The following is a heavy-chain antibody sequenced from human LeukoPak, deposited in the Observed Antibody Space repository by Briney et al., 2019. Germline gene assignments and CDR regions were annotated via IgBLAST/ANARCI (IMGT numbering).Heavy chain of an antibody. D-gene: IGHD2/OR15-2a*01. CDR3: ARGRNTYDS. CDR2: ISYSGTTI. Sequence: GGSLRLSCAASGFTFSSYAMSWVRQAPGKGLERVSYISYSGTTIYYADSVKGRFTISRDDAKNSLYLQMNSLRAEDTAVYYCARGRNTYDSWGQGTLVTVSS. J-gene: IGHJ4*02. CDR1: GFTFSSYA. V-gene: IGHV3-48*03.